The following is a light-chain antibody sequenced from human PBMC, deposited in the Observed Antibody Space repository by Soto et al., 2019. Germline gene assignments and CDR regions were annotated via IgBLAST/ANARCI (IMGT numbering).Light chain of an antibody. Sequence: QSVLTQPPSVSGTPGQRVTISCTGNSSNLGAGYDVHWYQQVPGTTPKLLIFGNRNRPSGVPARFSGAKSGTSASLAITGLEVEDEADHYCQAYDYSLSASVFGGGTKLTVL. CDR3: QAYDYSLSASV. CDR1: SSNLGAGYD. V-gene: IGLV1-40*01. CDR2: GNR. J-gene: IGLJ3*02.